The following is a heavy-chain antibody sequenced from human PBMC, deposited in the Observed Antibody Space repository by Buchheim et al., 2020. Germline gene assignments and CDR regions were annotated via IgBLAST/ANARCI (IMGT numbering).Heavy chain of an antibody. D-gene: IGHD1-26*01. CDR3: ARVGATYF. V-gene: IGHV3-48*03. J-gene: IGHJ4*02. Sequence: EVHLVASGGGLVQPGGSLRLSCTGSGFTFNTYEMNWVRQAPGKGLEWVSYISGSGSVIDYADSVKCRFTISRDNATNSLYLQMNSLRVEDTAVYYCARVGATYFWGQGTL. CDR1: GFTFNTYE. CDR2: ISGSGSVI.